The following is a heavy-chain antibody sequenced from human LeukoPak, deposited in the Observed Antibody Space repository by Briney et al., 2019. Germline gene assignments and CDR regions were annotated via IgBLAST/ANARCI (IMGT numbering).Heavy chain of an antibody. J-gene: IGHJ4*02. D-gene: IGHD2-15*01. CDR2: VSVSGDST. CDR1: GFTFSSYA. Sequence: GGSLRLSCAASGFTFSSYAMSRVRQAPGKGLEWVSSVSVSGDSTYFADSVKGRFTISRDNSKNTLYLQMNSLRAEDTAVYYCAKGRAVEVVAAFNYWGQGTVVTVSS. V-gene: IGHV3-23*01. CDR3: AKGRAVEVVAAFNY.